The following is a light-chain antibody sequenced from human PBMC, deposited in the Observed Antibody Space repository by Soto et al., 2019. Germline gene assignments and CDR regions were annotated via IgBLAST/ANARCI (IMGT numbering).Light chain of an antibody. CDR1: QSIGTW. J-gene: IGKJ1*01. V-gene: IGKV1-5*01. Sequence: DIQVTQSPSTLSASVGDRVTITCGASQSIGTWLAWYQQKPGKAPKLLIFDASTLESGVPSRFSGSGSGTDFTLTIISLQPDDFATHYCQQYSDSSGAFGQGTRVEIK. CDR2: DAS. CDR3: QQYSDSSGA.